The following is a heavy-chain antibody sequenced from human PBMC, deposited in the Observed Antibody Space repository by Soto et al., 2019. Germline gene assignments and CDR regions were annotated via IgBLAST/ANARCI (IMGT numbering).Heavy chain of an antibody. CDR2: IYYSGST. D-gene: IGHD1-26*01. J-gene: IGHJ5*02. CDR3: ARISASSVSWFDP. Sequence: SETLSRTCAVSGGSISSYYWSWIRQPPGKGLEWIGYIYYSGSTNYNPSLKSRVTISVDKSKNQFSLKLSSVTAADTAVYYCARISASSVSWFDPWGQGTLVTVSS. CDR1: GGSISSYY. V-gene: IGHV4-59*01.